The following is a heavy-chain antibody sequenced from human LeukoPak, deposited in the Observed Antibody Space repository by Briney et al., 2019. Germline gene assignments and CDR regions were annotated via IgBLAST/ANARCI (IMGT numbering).Heavy chain of an antibody. J-gene: IGHJ3*02. V-gene: IGHV3-23*01. CDR3: AKSLPVWFGELNAFDI. CDR1: GFTFSSYA. D-gene: IGHD3-10*01. Sequence: GGSLRLSCAASGFTFSSYAMSWVRQAPGKGLEWVSAISGSGGSTYYADSVKGRFTISRDNSKNKLYLQMNSLRAEDTAVYYCAKSLPVWFGELNAFDIWGQGTMVTVSS. CDR2: ISGSGGST.